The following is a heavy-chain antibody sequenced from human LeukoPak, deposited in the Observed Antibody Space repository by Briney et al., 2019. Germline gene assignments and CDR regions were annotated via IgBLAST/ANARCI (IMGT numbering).Heavy chain of an antibody. D-gene: IGHD6-19*01. V-gene: IGHV3-21*01. CDR1: GFTFSSYS. Sequence: GGSLRLSCAASGFTFSSYSMTWVRQAPGKGLEWVSSISSSSSYIYYADSVKGRFTISRDNAKNSLYLQMNSLRAEDTAVYYCAKGLGGSGWYRTVYYYYGMDVWGQGTTVTVSS. CDR2: ISSSSSYI. CDR3: AKGLGGSGWYRTVYYYYGMDV. J-gene: IGHJ6*02.